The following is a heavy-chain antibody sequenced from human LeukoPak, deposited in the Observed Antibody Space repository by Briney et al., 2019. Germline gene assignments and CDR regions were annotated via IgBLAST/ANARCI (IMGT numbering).Heavy chain of an antibody. Sequence: ASVKVSCKASGGTFSNYAISWVRQAPGQGLEWLGGVIVIFGTPKYAQKFQGRVTITADESTSTAYMELSSLRSEDTAVYYCARGEVPPHYFDYWGQGTLVTVSS. CDR3: ARGEVPPHYFDY. J-gene: IGHJ4*02. CDR2: VIVIFGTP. V-gene: IGHV1-69*13. CDR1: GGTFSNYA.